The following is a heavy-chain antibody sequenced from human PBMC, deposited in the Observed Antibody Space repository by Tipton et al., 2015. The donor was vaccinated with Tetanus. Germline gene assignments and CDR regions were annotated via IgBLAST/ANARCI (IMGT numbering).Heavy chain of an antibody. CDR3: ARRTGYFYAMDV. D-gene: IGHD1-14*01. Sequence: TLSLTCTVSGDSISSSRYYWAWIRQPPGKDLEWIGNIYFLGSTSYNPSLKSRVNISVDTSQNQFSLNLRSVTAADTAVYYCARRTGYFYAMDVWGQGTTVTVSS. J-gene: IGHJ6*02. CDR1: GDSISSSRYY. V-gene: IGHV4-39*01. CDR2: IYFLGST.